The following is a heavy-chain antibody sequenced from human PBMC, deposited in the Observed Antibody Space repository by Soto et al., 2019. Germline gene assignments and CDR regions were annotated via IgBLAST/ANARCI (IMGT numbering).Heavy chain of an antibody. Sequence: QVQLQQWGAGLLKPSETLSLTCAVYGGSFSGYYWSWIRQPPGKGLEWIGEINHSGSTNYNPSLKSRVTISVDTSKNQFSLKLSSVTAADTAVYYCARAIAAARPGPVDYWGQGTLVTVSS. CDR2: INHSGST. D-gene: IGHD6-13*01. V-gene: IGHV4-34*01. J-gene: IGHJ4*02. CDR1: GGSFSGYY. CDR3: ARAIAAARPGPVDY.